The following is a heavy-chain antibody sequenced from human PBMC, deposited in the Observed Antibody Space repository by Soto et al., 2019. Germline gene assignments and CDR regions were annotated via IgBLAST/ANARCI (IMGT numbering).Heavy chain of an antibody. V-gene: IGHV3-7*01. CDR1: GFTFSSYW. J-gene: IGHJ5*02. CDR2: IKQDGSKK. Sequence: PVGSLRLSCAASGFTFSSYWMTWVRQAPGKGLEWVANIKQDGSKKYYVDSVKGRFTISRDNAKNSLYLQMNSLRAEDTAVYYCAKRVWYFDPWGQGTLVTVSS. D-gene: IGHD6-13*01. CDR3: AKRVWYFDP.